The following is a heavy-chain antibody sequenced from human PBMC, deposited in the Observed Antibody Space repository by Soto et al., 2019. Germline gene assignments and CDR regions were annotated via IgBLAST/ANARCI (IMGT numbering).Heavy chain of an antibody. CDR3: ATDSASRPGDLFDY. CDR1: GYTLTELS. Sequence: GASVKVSCKVSGYTLTELSMHWVRQAPGKGLEWMGGFDPEDGETIYAQKFQGRVTMTEDTSTDTAYMELSSLRSEDTAVYYCATDSASRPGDLFDYWGQGTLVTVSS. V-gene: IGHV1-24*01. CDR2: FDPEDGET. D-gene: IGHD6-6*01. J-gene: IGHJ4*02.